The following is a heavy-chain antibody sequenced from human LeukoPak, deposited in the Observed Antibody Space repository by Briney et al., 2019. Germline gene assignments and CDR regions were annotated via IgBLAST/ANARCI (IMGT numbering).Heavy chain of an antibody. J-gene: IGHJ6*03. V-gene: IGHV1-2*02. CDR3: ARGAFCTNGVCYTPRMDV. D-gene: IGHD2-8*01. CDR1: GYTFTCYY. CDR2: INPNSGGT. Sequence: GASVKVSCKASGYTFTCYYMHWVRQAPGQGLEWMGWINPNSGGTNYAQKFQGRVTMTRDTSISTAYMELSRLRSDDTAVYYCARGAFCTNGVCYTPRMDVWGKGTTVTVSS.